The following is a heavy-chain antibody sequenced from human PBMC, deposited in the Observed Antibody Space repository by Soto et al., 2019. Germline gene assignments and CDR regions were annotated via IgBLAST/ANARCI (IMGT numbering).Heavy chain of an antibody. V-gene: IGHV5-10-1*01. CDR2: IDPSDSYT. CDR3: ARRYCSSSSCSYNDAFDI. D-gene: IGHD2-2*01. J-gene: IGHJ3*02. CDR1: GYSFTSHW. Sequence: ESLKISCKGSGYSFTSHWISWVRQMPGKGLEWMGRIDPSDSYTNYRPSFQGHVTISADKSISTAYLQWSSLKASDTAMYYCARRYCSSSSCSYNDAFDIWGQGTMVTVSS.